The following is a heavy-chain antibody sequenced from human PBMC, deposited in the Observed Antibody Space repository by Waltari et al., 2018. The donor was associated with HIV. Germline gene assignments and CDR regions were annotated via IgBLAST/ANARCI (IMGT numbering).Heavy chain of an antibody. CDR3: ARVVKQWLVCYFDY. CDR1: GGSISSGDYY. D-gene: IGHD6-19*01. V-gene: IGHV4-30-4*01. J-gene: IGHJ4*02. Sequence: QVQLQESGPGLVKPSQTLSLTCTVSGGSISSGDYYWSWIRKPPGKGLEWIGYIYYSGNTYYNPSIKSRVTISVDTSKNQFSLKLSSVTAADTAVYYCARVVKQWLVCYFDYWGQGTLVTVSS. CDR2: IYYSGNT.